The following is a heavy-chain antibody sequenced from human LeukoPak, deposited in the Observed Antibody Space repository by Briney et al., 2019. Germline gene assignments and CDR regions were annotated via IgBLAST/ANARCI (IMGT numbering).Heavy chain of an antibody. CDR2: MNPNSGNT. CDR3: ARGGDFWSGYYTQGFDP. CDR1: GYTFTSYD. J-gene: IGHJ5*02. D-gene: IGHD3-3*01. V-gene: IGHV1-8*03. Sequence: ASVKVSCKASGYTFTSYDINWVRRATGQGLEWMGWMNPNSGNTGYAQKFQGRVTITRNTSISTAYMELSSLRSEDTAVYYCARGGDFWSGYYTQGFDPWGQGTLVTVSS.